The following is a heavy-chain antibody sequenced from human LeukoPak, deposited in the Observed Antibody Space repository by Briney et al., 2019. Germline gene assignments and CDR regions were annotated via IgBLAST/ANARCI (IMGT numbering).Heavy chain of an antibody. CDR1: GFTFSSYE. Sequence: PGGSLRLSCAASGFTFSSYEMNWVRQAPGKGLEWVSYISSSGSTIYYADSVKGRFTISRDNDKNSLYLQMNRLRAEDTAVYYCARDQQTAENGLFDYWGQGTLVTVSS. CDR3: ARDQQTAENGLFDY. J-gene: IGHJ4*02. D-gene: IGHD2-2*01. CDR2: ISSSGSTI. V-gene: IGHV3-48*03.